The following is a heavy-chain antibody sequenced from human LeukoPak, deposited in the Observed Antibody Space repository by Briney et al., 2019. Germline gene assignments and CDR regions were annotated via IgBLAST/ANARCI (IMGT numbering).Heavy chain of an antibody. CDR3: ARGGGSYYY. V-gene: IGHV3-53*01. D-gene: IGHD1-26*01. CDR1: GFTVSSKY. CDR2: IYSGGST. Sequence: GGSLRLSCAPSGFTVSSKYMSWVRQAPGKGLEWVSVIYSGGSTYYADSVKGRFTISRDNSKNTLYLQMNSLRAEDTAVYYCARGGGSYYYWGQGTLVTVSS. J-gene: IGHJ4*02.